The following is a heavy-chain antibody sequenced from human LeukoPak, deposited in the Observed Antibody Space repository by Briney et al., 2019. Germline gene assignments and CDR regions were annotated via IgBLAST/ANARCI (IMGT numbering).Heavy chain of an antibody. CDR2: IKQAGSEK. J-gene: IGHJ4*02. CDR3: VRDYCSGVTCYSGY. Sequence: PGGSLRLSCVASGFTFSNYWMSLVRQAPGKGLEWVANIKQAGSEKYYVDSVKGRFTISRDNAKNAVYLQMNSLRAADTAVYYCVRDYCSGVTCYSGYWGQGTLVTVSS. CDR1: GFTFSNYW. V-gene: IGHV3-7*05. D-gene: IGHD2-15*01.